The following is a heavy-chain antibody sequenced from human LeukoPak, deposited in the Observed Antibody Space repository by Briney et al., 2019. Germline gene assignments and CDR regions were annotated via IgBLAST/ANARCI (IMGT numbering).Heavy chain of an antibody. V-gene: IGHV3-30*04. Sequence: GRSLILSCAASGFTFSSHAMHWVRQAPGKGLDWAAVILYDGSNKYYADSVKGRFTISRDNSKNTLDLQMNSLRAEDTAVYYCARDPRVGLTAGVYYFDYWGQGALVTVSS. CDR1: GFTFSSHA. CDR2: ILYDGSNK. J-gene: IGHJ4*02. CDR3: ARDPRVGLTAGVYYFDY. D-gene: IGHD3-22*01.